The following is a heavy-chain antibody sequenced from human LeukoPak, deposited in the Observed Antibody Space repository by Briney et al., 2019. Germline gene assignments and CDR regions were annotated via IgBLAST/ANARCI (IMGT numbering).Heavy chain of an antibody. Sequence: GRSLRLSCAASGFTFSSYGMHWVRQAPGKGLEWVAVIWYDGSNKYCADSVKGRFTISRDNSKNTLYLQMNSLRAEDTAVYYCAKDRNQKSWLGTNLDSWGKEPLVTVSS. V-gene: IGHV3-33*06. D-gene: IGHD6-19*01. CDR2: IWYDGSNK. CDR3: AKDRNQKSWLGTNLDS. J-gene: IGHJ4*02. CDR1: GFTFSSYG.